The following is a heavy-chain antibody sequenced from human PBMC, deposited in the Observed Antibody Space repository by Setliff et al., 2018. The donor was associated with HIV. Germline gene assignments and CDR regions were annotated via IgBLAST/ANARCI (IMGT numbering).Heavy chain of an antibody. CDR1: GGSISSYY. V-gene: IGHV4-4*09. CDR3: ARGLSFYDPGGFDY. D-gene: IGHD3-22*01. Sequence: SETLSLTCTVPGGSISSYYWSWIRQPPGKGLEWIGYIYTSGSTNYNPSLKSRVTISVDTSKNQFSLQLSSVTAADTAVYYCARGLSFYDPGGFDYWGQGTLVTVSS. CDR2: IYTSGST. J-gene: IGHJ4*02.